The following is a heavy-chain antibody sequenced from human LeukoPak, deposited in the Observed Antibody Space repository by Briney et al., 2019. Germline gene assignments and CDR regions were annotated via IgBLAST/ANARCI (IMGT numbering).Heavy chain of an antibody. CDR3: ARVVGVVPAATLDY. CDR1: GFTFSSYA. CDR2: ISYDGSNK. J-gene: IGHJ4*02. Sequence: GGSLRLSCAASGFTFSSYAMHWVRRAPGKGLEWVAVISYDGSNKYYADSVKGRFTISRDNSKNTLYLQMNSLRAEDTAVYYCARVVGVVPAATLDYWGQGTLVTVSS. D-gene: IGHD2-2*01. V-gene: IGHV3-30-3*01.